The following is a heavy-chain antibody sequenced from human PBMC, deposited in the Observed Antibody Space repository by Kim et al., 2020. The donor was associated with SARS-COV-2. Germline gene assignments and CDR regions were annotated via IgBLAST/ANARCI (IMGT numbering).Heavy chain of an antibody. CDR1: GGSFSSGSYY. V-gene: IGHV4-61*01. CDR2: IYYSGST. Sequence: SETLSLTCTVSGGSFSSGSYYWSWIRQPPGKGLEWIGYIYYSGSTNYNPSLKSRVTISVDTSKNQFSLKLSSVTAADTAVYYCAREHHPLFIAVAGTVFDYWGQGTLVTVSS. D-gene: IGHD6-19*01. J-gene: IGHJ4*02. CDR3: AREHHPLFIAVAGTVFDY.